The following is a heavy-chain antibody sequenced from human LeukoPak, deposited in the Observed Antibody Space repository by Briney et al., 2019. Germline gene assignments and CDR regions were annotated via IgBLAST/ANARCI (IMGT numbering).Heavy chain of an antibody. CDR1: GFTFSSYW. Sequence: PGGSLRLSCAASGFTFSSYWMSWVRQAPGKGLEWVATIKQDGSEKYYVDSVKGRFTISRDNAKNSLYLQMNSLRAEDTAVYYCARELLRYFDWLTDAFDIWGQGTMVTVSS. V-gene: IGHV3-7*01. CDR3: ARELLRYFDWLTDAFDI. CDR2: IKQDGSEK. D-gene: IGHD3-9*01. J-gene: IGHJ3*02.